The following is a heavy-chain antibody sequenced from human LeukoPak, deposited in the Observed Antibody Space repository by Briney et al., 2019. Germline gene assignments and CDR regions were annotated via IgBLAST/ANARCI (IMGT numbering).Heavy chain of an antibody. Sequence: GASVKVSCKASGYTFTSYYMHWVRQAPGQGLEWMGIINPSGGSTSYAQKFQGRVTMTRDMSTSTVYMELRSLRSDDTAVYYCATSGRYCSSTSCYARLDYWGQGTLVTVSS. D-gene: IGHD2-2*01. J-gene: IGHJ4*02. CDR3: ATSGRYCSSTSCYARLDY. CDR1: GYTFTSYY. CDR2: INPSGGST. V-gene: IGHV1-46*01.